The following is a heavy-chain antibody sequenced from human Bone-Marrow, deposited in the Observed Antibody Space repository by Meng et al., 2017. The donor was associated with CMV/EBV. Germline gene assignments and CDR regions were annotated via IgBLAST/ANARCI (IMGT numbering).Heavy chain of an antibody. D-gene: IGHD3-10*01. CDR2: IKSKTDGGTT. CDR1: GFTFSNAW. V-gene: IGHV3-15*01. Sequence: GESLKISCAASGFTFSNAWMSWVRQAPGKGLEWVGRIKSKTDGGTTDYAAPVKGRFTISRDDSKNTLYLQMNSLRAEDTAVYYCAKFYGSGSYTNYYYYGMDVWGQGTTVTVSS. J-gene: IGHJ6*02. CDR3: AKFYGSGSYTNYYYYGMDV.